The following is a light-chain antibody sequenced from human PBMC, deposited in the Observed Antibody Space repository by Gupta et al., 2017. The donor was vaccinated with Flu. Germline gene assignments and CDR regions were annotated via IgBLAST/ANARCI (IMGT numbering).Light chain of an antibody. CDR3: QQSYSTPCT. CDR1: QSISSY. Sequence: DIKMTPSPSSLSASVGDRVTITCRASQSISSYLNWYQQKPGKAPKLLIYAASSLQSGVPSRFSGSGSGTDFTLTISSLQPEDFATYYCQQSYSTPCTFGQGTKVEIK. V-gene: IGKV1-39*01. CDR2: AAS. J-gene: IGKJ1*01.